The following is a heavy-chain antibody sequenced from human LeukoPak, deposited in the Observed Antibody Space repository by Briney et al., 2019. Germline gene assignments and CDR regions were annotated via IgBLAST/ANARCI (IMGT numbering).Heavy chain of an antibody. CDR3: ARASNFWSGYYLDY. V-gene: IGHV3-11*04. CDR1: GFTFSDFY. Sequence: GGSLRLSCAASGFTFSDFYMSWIRQAPGKGLEWVSYISNNGITMSYADSVKGRFTISRDDAKNSLYLQMNSLRAEDTAVYYCARASNFWSGYYLDYWGQGTLVTVSS. D-gene: IGHD3-3*01. CDR2: ISNNGITM. J-gene: IGHJ4*02.